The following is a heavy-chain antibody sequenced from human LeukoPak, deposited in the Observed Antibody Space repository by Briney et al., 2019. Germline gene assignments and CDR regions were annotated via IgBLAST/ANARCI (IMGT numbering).Heavy chain of an antibody. V-gene: IGHV1-69*04. CDR3: AREYDILTGYYKRPGYYFDY. CDR1: GGTFSSYA. CDR2: IIPILGIA. J-gene: IGHJ4*02. Sequence: SVKVSCKASGGTFSSYAISWVRQAPGQGLEWMGRIIPILGIANYAQKFQGRVTITADKSTSTAYMELSSLRSEDTAMYYCAREYDILTGYYKRPGYYFDYWGQGTLVTVSS. D-gene: IGHD3-9*01.